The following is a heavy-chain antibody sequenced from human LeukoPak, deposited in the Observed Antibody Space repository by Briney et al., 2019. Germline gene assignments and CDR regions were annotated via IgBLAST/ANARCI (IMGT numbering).Heavy chain of an antibody. D-gene: IGHD2-15*01. V-gene: IGHV3-23*01. CDR1: GFTFSSYA. CDR3: AKDPPGRHNLLLTILDD. J-gene: IGHJ4*02. Sequence: GGSLRLSCAAAGFTFSSYAMSWVRQAPGKGLERVSTINGVDGSTYYADSVKGRFTIYRDNSLKTLFLQMNSLGAEDSAVYYCAKDPPGRHNLLLTILDDWGQGTLVTVSS. CDR2: INGVDGST.